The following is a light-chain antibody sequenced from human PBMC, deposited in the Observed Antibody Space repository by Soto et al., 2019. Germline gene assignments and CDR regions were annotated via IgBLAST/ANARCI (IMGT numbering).Light chain of an antibody. CDR3: QNYGSSPQFT. V-gene: IGKV3-20*01. CDR2: GAY. Sequence: VLTQSPATLSLSPGYRCPLSCMALQSVTSTYLAWYQQKPGQSPRLIIYGAYSRATGIPDRFSGSGSGTDFTLTIRRLEPEDFAVYYCQNYGSSPQFTLGTGQKVDIK. J-gene: IGKJ3*01. CDR1: QSVTSTY.